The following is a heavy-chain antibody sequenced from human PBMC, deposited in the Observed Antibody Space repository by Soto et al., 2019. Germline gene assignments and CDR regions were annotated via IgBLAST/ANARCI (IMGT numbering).Heavy chain of an antibody. CDR1: GGSISSGGYS. CDR2: IYHSGST. J-gene: IGHJ4*02. V-gene: IGHV4-30-2*01. D-gene: IGHD3-10*01. Sequence: SETLSLTCAVSGGSISSGGYSWSWIRQPPGKGLEWIGYIYHSGSTYYNPSLKSRVTISVDRSRNQFSLKLNSVTAADTAVYYCARAGVTGGYFDYWGQGTMVTVSS. CDR3: ARAGVTGGYFDY.